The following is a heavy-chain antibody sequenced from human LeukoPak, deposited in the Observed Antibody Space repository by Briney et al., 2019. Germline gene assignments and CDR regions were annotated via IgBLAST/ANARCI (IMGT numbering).Heavy chain of an antibody. CDR2: LSGSGSST. V-gene: IGHV3-23*01. CDR3: AKPYDYSNYGHYGMDV. Sequence: GGSLRLSCAASGFTFSNYAINWVRQAPGKGLEWVSALSGSGSSTYYADSVKGRFTISRDKSKNTLYLQMNSLRAEDTAVYYCAKPYDYSNYGHYGMDVWGQGTTVTVSS. J-gene: IGHJ6*02. D-gene: IGHD4-11*01. CDR1: GFTFSNYA.